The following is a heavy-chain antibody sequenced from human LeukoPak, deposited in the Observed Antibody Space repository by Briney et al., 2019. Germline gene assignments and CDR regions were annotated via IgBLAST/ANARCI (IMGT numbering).Heavy chain of an antibody. D-gene: IGHD4-23*01. V-gene: IGHV4-39*01. Sequence: SETLSLTCTVSAGSISSRDYYWGWIRQPPGKGPEWIGSIHHTGSTHYNLSFKSRVTISVDTSNNQFSLRLRSVTAADTAVYYCARRGTRWYFDYWGQGTLVTVSS. J-gene: IGHJ4*02. CDR2: IHHTGST. CDR3: ARRGTRWYFDY. CDR1: AGSISSRDYY.